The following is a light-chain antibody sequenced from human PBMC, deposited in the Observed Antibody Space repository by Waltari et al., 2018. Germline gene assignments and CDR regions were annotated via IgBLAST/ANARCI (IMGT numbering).Light chain of an antibody. CDR3: QQYNTYPLT. J-gene: IGKJ1*01. Sequence: DIQMTQSPSTLSASVGDRVTITCRASQNINSWLAWYQQKPGKAPKVLIYKASSVESGVPSRFSVSGSGTEFTLTISSLQPDDFGTYYCQQYNTYPLTFGQGTKVEIK. CDR1: QNINSW. CDR2: KAS. V-gene: IGKV1-5*03.